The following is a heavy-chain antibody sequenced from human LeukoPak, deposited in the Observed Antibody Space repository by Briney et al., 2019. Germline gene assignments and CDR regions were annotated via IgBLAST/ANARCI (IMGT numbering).Heavy chain of an antibody. CDR1: GYNFPGYY. J-gene: IGHJ4*02. CDR2: INPNSGGT. Sequence: ASVKVSCKASGYNFPGYYMHWVRQAPGQGLEWMGWINPNSGGTNYAQKFQGRVTMTRDTSISTAYMELSRLRSDDTAVYYCAKDQGRGYTYGLYYFDYWGQGTLVTVSS. V-gene: IGHV1-2*02. D-gene: IGHD5-18*01. CDR3: AKDQGRGYTYGLYYFDY.